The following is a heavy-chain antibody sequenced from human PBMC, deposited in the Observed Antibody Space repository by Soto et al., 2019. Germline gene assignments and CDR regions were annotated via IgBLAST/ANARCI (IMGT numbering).Heavy chain of an antibody. CDR2: INPNSDGT. Sequence: GASVKVSCKASGYTFTGYYMHWVRQAPGQGLEWMGWINPNSDGTNYAQKFQGWVTMTRDTSISTAYMELSRLRSDDTAVYYCARDLGGYYCGGDCYHFDYWGQGTLVTVSS. V-gene: IGHV1-2*04. J-gene: IGHJ4*02. CDR1: GYTFTGYY. D-gene: IGHD2-21*01. CDR3: ARDLGGYYCGGDCYHFDY.